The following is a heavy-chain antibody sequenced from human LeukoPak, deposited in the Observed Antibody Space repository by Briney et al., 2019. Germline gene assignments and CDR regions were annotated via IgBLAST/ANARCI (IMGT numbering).Heavy chain of an antibody. V-gene: IGHV3-48*02. J-gene: IGHJ4*02. CDR1: RFTFNSYS. Sequence: PGGSLRLSCAASRFTFNSYSMNWVRQAPGKGLEWISYISSTSSAISYADSVKGRFTISRDNAKNSLYLQMSSLRDEDTAVYYCAQKGGTDHWGQGTLVTVSS. CDR3: AQKGGTDH. D-gene: IGHD2-15*01. CDR2: ISSTSSAI.